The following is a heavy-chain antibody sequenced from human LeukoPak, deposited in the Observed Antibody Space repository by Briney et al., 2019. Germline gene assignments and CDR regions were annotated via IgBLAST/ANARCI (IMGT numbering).Heavy chain of an antibody. CDR1: GYTFTSYG. CDR2: ISAYNGNT. Sequence: VASVKVSCKASGYTFTSYGISWVRQAPGQGREWVGWISAYNGNTNYAQKLQGRVTMTTDTSTSTAYMELRSLRSDDTAVYYCASLSWDPPHDAFDIWGQGTMVTVSS. D-gene: IGHD1-26*01. CDR3: ASLSWDPPHDAFDI. V-gene: IGHV1-18*01. J-gene: IGHJ3*02.